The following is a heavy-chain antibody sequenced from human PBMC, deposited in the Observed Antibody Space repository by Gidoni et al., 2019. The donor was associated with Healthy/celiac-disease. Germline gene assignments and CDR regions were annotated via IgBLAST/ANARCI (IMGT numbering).Heavy chain of an antibody. J-gene: IGHJ3*02. CDR1: GFTFSSYA. V-gene: IGHV3-30-3*01. Sequence: QVQLVESGGGVVQPGRSLRLSCAASGFTFSSYAMHWVRQAPGKGLEWVAVISYDGSNKYYADSVKGRFTISRDNSKNTLYLQMNSLRAEDTAVYYCARAVCSSTSCYFAFDIWGQGTMVTVSS. CDR2: ISYDGSNK. D-gene: IGHD2-2*01. CDR3: ARAVCSSTSCYFAFDI.